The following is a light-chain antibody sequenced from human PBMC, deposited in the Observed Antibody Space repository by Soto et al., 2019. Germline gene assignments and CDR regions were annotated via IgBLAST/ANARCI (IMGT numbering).Light chain of an antibody. J-gene: IGLJ1*01. CDR3: ESYDSSLSVV. CDR2: GNS. V-gene: IGLV1-40*01. CDR1: SSNIGAGYD. Sequence: QSVLTQPPSVSGAPGQRVTISCTGSSSNIGAGYDVHWYQQLPGTAPKLLIYGNSNRPSGVPDRFSGSKSGTSASLAITGLQAEDEAEYSCESYDSSLSVVFGAGTKVT.